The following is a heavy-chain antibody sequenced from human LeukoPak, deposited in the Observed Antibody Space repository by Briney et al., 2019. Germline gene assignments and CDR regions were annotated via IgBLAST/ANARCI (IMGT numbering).Heavy chain of an antibody. J-gene: IGHJ5*02. CDR1: GGSFSGYY. Sequence: PSETLSLTCAVYGGSFSGYYWSWIRQPPGKGLEWIGEINHSGSTNYNPSLKSRVTISVDTSKNQFSLKLSSVTAADTAVYYCARAPLYGFRLYNWFDPWGQGTLVTVSS. V-gene: IGHV4-34*01. CDR2: INHSGST. CDR3: ARAPLYGFRLYNWFDP. D-gene: IGHD2/OR15-2a*01.